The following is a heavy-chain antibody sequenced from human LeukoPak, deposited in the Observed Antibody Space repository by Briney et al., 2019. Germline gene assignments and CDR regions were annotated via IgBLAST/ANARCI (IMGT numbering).Heavy chain of an antibody. V-gene: IGHV3-23*01. CDR2: ISYSGGST. J-gene: IGHJ4*02. CDR3: VKSGSGSYYNPDFDY. D-gene: IGHD3-10*01. CDR1: GCTFSSYA. Sequence: PGGSLRLSCAASGCTFSSYAVSWVRQTPGKGLEWVSSISYSGGSTHYADSVKGRFTISRDNSKNTLYLQMNSLRAEDTAVYYCVKSGSGSYYNPDFDYWGQGTLVTVSS.